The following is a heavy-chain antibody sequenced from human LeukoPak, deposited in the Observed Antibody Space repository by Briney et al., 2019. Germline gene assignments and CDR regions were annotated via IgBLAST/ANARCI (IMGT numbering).Heavy chain of an antibody. V-gene: IGHV4-30-2*01. CDR3: ARDGYSSSWYFDY. Sequence: SETLSLTCTVSGGSISSGGYYWSWIWQPPGKGLEWIGYIYHSGSTYYNPSLKGRVTISVDRSKNQFSLKLSSVTAADTAVYYCARDGYSSSWYFDYWGQGTLVTVSS. D-gene: IGHD6-13*01. CDR1: GGSISSGGYY. CDR2: IYHSGST. J-gene: IGHJ4*02.